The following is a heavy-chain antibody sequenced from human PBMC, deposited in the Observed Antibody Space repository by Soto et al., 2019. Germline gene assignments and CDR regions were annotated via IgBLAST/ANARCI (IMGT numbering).Heavy chain of an antibody. CDR1: GFSFSSYA. V-gene: IGHV3-23*01. Sequence: PGGSLRLSCAASGFSFSSYAMNWVRQAPGQGLEWVSSTTGNGGSTYYADSVKGRFTISRDNSKNTLYLQMNSLRAEDTAIYYCAKIFAYCSSSSCYDYWGQGTLDTVS. J-gene: IGHJ4*02. CDR3: AKIFAYCSSSSCYDY. CDR2: TTGNGGST. D-gene: IGHD2-2*01.